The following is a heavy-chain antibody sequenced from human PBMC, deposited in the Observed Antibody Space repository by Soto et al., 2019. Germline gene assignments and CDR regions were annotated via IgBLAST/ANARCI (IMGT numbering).Heavy chain of an antibody. V-gene: IGHV3-30*18. CDR2: ISYDGSNK. Sequence: QVQLVESGGGVVQPGRSLRLSCAASGFTFSSYGMHWVRQAPGKGLEWVAVISYDGSNKYYADSVKGRFTISRDNSKNTLYLQMNSVRAEDTAVYYCAKDRPKLTFPSRGMDVWGQGTTVTVSS. CDR3: AKDRPKLTFPSRGMDV. D-gene: IGHD3-16*01. J-gene: IGHJ6*02. CDR1: GFTFSSYG.